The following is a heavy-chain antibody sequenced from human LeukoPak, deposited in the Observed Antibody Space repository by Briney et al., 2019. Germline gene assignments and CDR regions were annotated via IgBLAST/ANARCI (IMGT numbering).Heavy chain of an antibody. CDR3: AKGRGYSVYDYDY. J-gene: IGHJ4*02. V-gene: IGHV3-23*01. Sequence: GGSLRLSCAASGFPFSSYAMSWVRQAPGKGLEWVSDISGSGGSTYYAGSVKGRFTISRDNSKNTLSLHMHSLRGEDTAVYYCAKGRGYSVYDYDYWGQGTLVTVSS. D-gene: IGHD5/OR15-5a*01. CDR2: ISGSGGST. CDR1: GFPFSSYA.